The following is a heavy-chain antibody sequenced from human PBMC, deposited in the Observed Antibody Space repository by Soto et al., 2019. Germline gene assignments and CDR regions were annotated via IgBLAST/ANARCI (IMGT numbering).Heavy chain of an antibody. CDR2: ISYDGSNK. D-gene: IGHD1-1*01. CDR1: GFSFSSYD. CDR3: AKDRTTAGTTVRFDP. J-gene: IGHJ5*02. Sequence: GGSLRLSCSASGFSFSSYDMHCVRQAPGKGLEWVAFISYDGSNKYYADSVKGRFTISRDNSKNTLYLQLNSLRAEDTAVYYCAKDRTTAGTTVRFDPWGQGTLVTVSS. V-gene: IGHV3-30*18.